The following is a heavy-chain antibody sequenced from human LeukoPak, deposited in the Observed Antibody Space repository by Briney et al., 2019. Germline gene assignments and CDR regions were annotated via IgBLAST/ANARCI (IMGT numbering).Heavy chain of an antibody. V-gene: IGHV3-11*04. D-gene: IGHD2-21*01. CDR3: ARGRCCCTPCFSHYYMDL. J-gene: IGHJ6*03. CDR1: GFTFSDYS. Sequence: GGSLRLSCAASGFTFSDYSISWVRQAPGQGLGWLSYISGSDSTMYYADSVRGRITISRDNAKKSLFLQLDSLRAEDTAVYYCARGRCCCTPCFSHYYMDLWGSGTTVMVSS. CDR2: ISGSDSTM.